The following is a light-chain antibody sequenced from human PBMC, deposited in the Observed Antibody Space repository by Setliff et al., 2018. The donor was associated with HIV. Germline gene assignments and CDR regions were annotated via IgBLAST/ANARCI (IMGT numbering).Light chain of an antibody. Sequence: QSALTQSASVSGSPGQSITISCTGTSSDVGSYNLVSWYQQHPGDGPKLMIYEVTKRPSGVSDRFSGSKSGNTASLTISGLQAEDEADYYCFPYAGSSTFVFGGGTKGTVL. J-gene: IGLJ3*02. V-gene: IGLV2-23*02. CDR2: EVT. CDR1: SSDVGSYNL. CDR3: FPYAGSSTFV.